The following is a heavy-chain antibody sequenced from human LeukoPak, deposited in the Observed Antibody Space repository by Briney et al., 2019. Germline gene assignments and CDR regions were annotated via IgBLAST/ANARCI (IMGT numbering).Heavy chain of an antibody. Sequence: GGSLRLSCAASGFTFSDYYMGWVRQAPGKGLEWVGRSKNKAKRYTTEYAASVKGRFTISRDASKNSLYLQINSLQAEDTAVYYCARTSTVTTRWFDPWGQGTLVTVSS. J-gene: IGHJ5*02. CDR1: GFTFSDYY. V-gene: IGHV3-72*01. D-gene: IGHD4-11*01. CDR3: ARTSTVTTRWFDP. CDR2: SKNKAKRYTT.